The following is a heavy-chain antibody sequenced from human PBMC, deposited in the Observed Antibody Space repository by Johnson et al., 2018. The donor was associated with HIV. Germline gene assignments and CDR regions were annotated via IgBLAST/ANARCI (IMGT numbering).Heavy chain of an antibody. CDR1: GFTFSSYG. D-gene: IGHD5-24*01. J-gene: IGHJ3*02. V-gene: IGHV3-33*06. CDR3: AKGGWLQSQAFDI. CDR2: IWYDGSNK. Sequence: VQLVESGGGVVQPGRSLRLSCAASGFTFSSYGMHWVRQAPGKGLEWVAVIWYDGSNKYYADSVKGRFTISRDNSKNTLYLQMTSLRAEDTAVYYCAKGGWLQSQAFDIWGQGTMVTVSS.